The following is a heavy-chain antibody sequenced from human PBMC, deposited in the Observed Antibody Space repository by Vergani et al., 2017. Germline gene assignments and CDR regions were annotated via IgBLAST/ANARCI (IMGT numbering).Heavy chain of an antibody. J-gene: IGHJ4*02. D-gene: IGHD6-13*01. V-gene: IGHV4-34*01. CDR1: GGSFSGYY. CDR3: ARGIAAKDY. Sequence: VPLQPWGSGLLKPSETLSLTCAVYGGSFSGYYWSWIRQPPGKGLEWIGEINHSGSTNYNPSLKSRVTISVDTSKNQFSLKLSSVTAEDTAVYYCARGIAAKDYWGQGTLVTVSS. CDR2: INHSGST.